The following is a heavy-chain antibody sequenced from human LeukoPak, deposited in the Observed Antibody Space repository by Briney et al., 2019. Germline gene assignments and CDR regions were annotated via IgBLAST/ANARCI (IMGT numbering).Heavy chain of an antibody. CDR2: FDPEDGET. D-gene: IGHD2-21*01. CDR3: ARDKGGDLDYYYMDV. V-gene: IGHV1-69*13. J-gene: IGHJ6*03. Sequence: SVKVSCKASGYTFTSYGISWVRQAPGKGLEWMGGFDPEDGETIYAQKFQGRVTITADESTSTAYMELSSLRSEDTAVYYCARDKGGDLDYYYMDVWGKGTTVTVSS. CDR1: GYTFTSYG.